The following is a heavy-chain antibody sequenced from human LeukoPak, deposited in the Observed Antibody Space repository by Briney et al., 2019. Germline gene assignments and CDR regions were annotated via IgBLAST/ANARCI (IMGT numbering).Heavy chain of an antibody. Sequence: PSETLSLTCTVSGDSFSSVTDYWAWIRQPPGKGLEWIASGDYSGGTYYNPSLESRVAISADMSKNQFSLKLTSVTGADTAVYYCARKPFGRTQFWLLNWFDPWGQGVLVTVSS. V-gene: IGHV4-39*07. J-gene: IGHJ5*02. CDR2: GDYSGGT. CDR1: GDSFSSVTDY. D-gene: IGHD3-22*01. CDR3: ARKPFGRTQFWLLNWFDP.